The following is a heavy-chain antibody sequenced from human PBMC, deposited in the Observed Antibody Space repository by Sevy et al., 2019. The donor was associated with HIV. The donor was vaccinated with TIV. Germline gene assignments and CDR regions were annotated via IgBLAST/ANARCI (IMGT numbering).Heavy chain of an antibody. J-gene: IGHJ4*02. CDR1: GYTLTEVS. CDR2: FDPEDGET. D-gene: IGHD3-22*01. V-gene: IGHV1-24*01. CDR3: ATTKDYYDSSGYPFDY. Sequence: ASVKVSCKVSGYTLTEVSMHWVRQAPGKGLEWMGSFDPEDGETIFAQKFQGRVTMTEDTSTDTAYMELSSLRSEDTAVYYCATTKDYYDSSGYPFDYWGQGTLVTVSS.